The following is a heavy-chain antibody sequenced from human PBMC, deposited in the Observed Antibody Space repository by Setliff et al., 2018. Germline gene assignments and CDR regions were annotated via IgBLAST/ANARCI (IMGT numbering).Heavy chain of an antibody. Sequence: PSETLSLTCSVSGGSIDSHYWSWIRQPPGKGLEWIGSIYYSGSPYYNPSLERRVSISVDTSKNQFSLKLSSVTAADTALHYCTVYNTGSSKDHYWGQGTPVTVSS. J-gene: IGHJ4*02. CDR2: IYYSGSP. D-gene: IGHD2-8*02. V-gene: IGHV4-59*05. CDR3: TVYNTGSSKDHY. CDR1: GGSIDSHY.